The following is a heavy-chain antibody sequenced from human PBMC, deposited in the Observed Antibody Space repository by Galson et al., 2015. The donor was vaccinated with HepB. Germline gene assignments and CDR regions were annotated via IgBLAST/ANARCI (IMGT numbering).Heavy chain of an antibody. CDR3: ARGTFASTWWGDWMDP. J-gene: IGHJ5*02. V-gene: IGHV1-18*01. Sequence: SVKVSCKASGNDFLSYGINWVRQAPGQGLEWVGWISPHTGNTDYAQNFQGRVTLTTERSTTTAYMELRSLKSDDTAVYYCARGTFASTWWGDWMDPWGQGTLVTVSS. CDR1: GNDFLSYG. CDR2: ISPHTGNT. D-gene: IGHD2-8*02.